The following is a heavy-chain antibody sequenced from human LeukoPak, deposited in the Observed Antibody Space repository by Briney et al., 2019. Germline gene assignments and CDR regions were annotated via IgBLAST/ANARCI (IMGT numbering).Heavy chain of an antibody. CDR1: GFTFSSYA. V-gene: IGHV3-23*01. Sequence: GGSLRLSCAASGFTFSSYAMSWVRQAPGKGLEWVSAISGSGGSTYYADSVKGRFTISRDNSKNTLYLQMNSLRAEDTAVYYCAKDQFYDSRSSGAFDIWGQGTMVTASS. J-gene: IGHJ3*02. CDR2: ISGSGGST. CDR3: AKDQFYDSRSSGAFDI. D-gene: IGHD3-22*01.